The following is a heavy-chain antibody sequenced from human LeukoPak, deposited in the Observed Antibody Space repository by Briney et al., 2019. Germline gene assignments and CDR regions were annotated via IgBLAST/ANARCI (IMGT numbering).Heavy chain of an antibody. J-gene: IGHJ4*02. Sequence: GESLKISCKGSGYRFTSYWIGWVRQMPGKGLEWMAIIYPGDSDIRYSPSFQGQVTISADKSISTAYLQWSSLKASDTAMYYCARHCYTTNCYDWGQGTLVTVSS. CDR3: ARHCYTTNCYD. CDR2: IYPGDSDI. V-gene: IGHV5-51*01. CDR1: GYRFTSYW. D-gene: IGHD2-2*01.